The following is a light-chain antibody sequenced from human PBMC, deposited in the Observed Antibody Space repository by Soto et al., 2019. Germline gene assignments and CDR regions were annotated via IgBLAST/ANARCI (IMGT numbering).Light chain of an antibody. CDR3: SSYTSTMTNV. CDR1: SSDVGGFNS. V-gene: IGLV2-14*03. Sequence: QCVLTQPASGSGAAGQSSTISCTGTSSDVGGFNSVSWYQLRPGTAPKLILYDVVDRPSGVSYRFSGSKSGNTASLTISGPQAADEADYFCSSYTSTMTNVFGSGTKVTVL. CDR2: DVV. J-gene: IGLJ1*01.